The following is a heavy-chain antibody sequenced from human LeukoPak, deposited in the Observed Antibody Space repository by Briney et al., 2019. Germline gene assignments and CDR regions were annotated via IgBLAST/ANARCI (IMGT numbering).Heavy chain of an antibody. CDR1: GGPFSGYY. CDR2: INHSGST. D-gene: IGHD3-10*01. Sequence: TSETLSLTCAVYGGPFSGYYWSWIRQPPGKGLEWIGEINHSGSTNYNPSLKSRVTISVDTSKNQFSLKLSSVTAADTAVYYCARPARWFGDSPAAFDIWGQGTMVTVSS. V-gene: IGHV4-34*01. J-gene: IGHJ3*02. CDR3: ARPARWFGDSPAAFDI.